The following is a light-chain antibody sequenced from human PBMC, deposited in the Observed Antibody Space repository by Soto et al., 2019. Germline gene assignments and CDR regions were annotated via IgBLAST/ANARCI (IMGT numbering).Light chain of an antibody. CDR3: QVWDISSGHVV. Sequence: SYELTQPPSVSVAPGKTASVACGGSNIGSKSVHWYQKKSGQAPVLVMYYDSDRPSGIPERFPGSNSGSTATLTISRVEAGDEADYYCQVWDISSGHVVFGGGTQLTVL. V-gene: IGLV3-21*01. CDR1: NIGSKS. CDR2: YDS. J-gene: IGLJ7*01.